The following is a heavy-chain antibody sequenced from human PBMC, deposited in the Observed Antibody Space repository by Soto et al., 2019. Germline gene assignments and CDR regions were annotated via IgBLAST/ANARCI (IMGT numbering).Heavy chain of an antibody. CDR2: IYYSGST. CDR3: ARGRMLVATIPYFDY. D-gene: IGHD5-12*01. J-gene: IGHJ4*02. Sequence: PSETLSLTCTVSGGSISSYYWSWIRQPPGKGLEWIGYIYYSGSTNYNPSLKSRVTISVDTSKNQFSLKLSSVTAADTAVYYCARGRMLVATIPYFDYWGQGTLVTVSS. V-gene: IGHV4-59*01. CDR1: GGSISSYY.